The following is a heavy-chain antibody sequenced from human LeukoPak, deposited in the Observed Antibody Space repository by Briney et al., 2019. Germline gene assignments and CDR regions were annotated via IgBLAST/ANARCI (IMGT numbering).Heavy chain of an antibody. Sequence: GGSLRLPCAASGITFSRFWMSWVRQAPGKGLQWVANINQDGSEKHYVDSVKGRFTISRDNAENSLYLQMNSLRAEDTVVYYCARLFDWGSDHWYFDLWGRGTLVTVS. CDR3: ARLFDWGSDHWYFDL. CDR1: GITFSRFW. V-gene: IGHV3-7*03. J-gene: IGHJ2*01. D-gene: IGHD3-9*01. CDR2: INQDGSEK.